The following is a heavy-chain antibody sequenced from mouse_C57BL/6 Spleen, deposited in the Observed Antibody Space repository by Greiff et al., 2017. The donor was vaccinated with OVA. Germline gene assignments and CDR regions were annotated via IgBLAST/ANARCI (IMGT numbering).Heavy chain of an antibody. D-gene: IGHD4-1*01. Sequence: VKLMESGPGLVAPSQSLSITCTVSGFSLTRYALSWVRQPPGQGLEWLGVIWTGGGTNYNSALKSRLSISKDNSKRQVFLKMNSLQTEDTARYYCARKTGTYAMDYWGQGTSVTVSS. CDR3: ARKTGTYAMDY. CDR1: GFSLTRYA. J-gene: IGHJ4*01. V-gene: IGHV2-9-1*01. CDR2: IWTGGGT.